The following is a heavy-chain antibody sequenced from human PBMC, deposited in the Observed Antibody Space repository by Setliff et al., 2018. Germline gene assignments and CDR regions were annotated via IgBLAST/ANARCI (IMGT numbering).Heavy chain of an antibody. CDR3: ARAGPTVTFFRVLVISWWDP. J-gene: IGHJ5*02. V-gene: IGHV4-61*09. CDR2: FHTGGRT. Sequence: SETLSLTCTVSGDSISRGSYSWTRIRQPAGQGLEWIGHFHTGGRTNYNRSLRSRVSISVDTSKNQFSLKISSVTAADTATYYCARAGPTVTFFRVLVISWWDPWGQGSLVTVSS. D-gene: IGHD3-3*01. CDR1: GDSISRGSYS.